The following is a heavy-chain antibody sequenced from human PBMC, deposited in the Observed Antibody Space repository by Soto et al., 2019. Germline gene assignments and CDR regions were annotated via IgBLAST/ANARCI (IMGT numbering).Heavy chain of an antibody. J-gene: IGHJ6*02. Sequence: GESLKISRKGFGYSFTSYWIGWVRQMPGKGLEWMGIIYPGDSDTRSSPSFQGQVTIPPDKFNSTAYLQWSSQKASETAMYYCARHRADGGSGYFQYCYYYGVDVWGQGTTVTVSS. CDR2: IYPGDSDT. D-gene: IGHD3-22*01. V-gene: IGHV5-51*01. CDR3: ARHRADGGSGYFQYCYYYGVDV. CDR1: GYSFTSYW.